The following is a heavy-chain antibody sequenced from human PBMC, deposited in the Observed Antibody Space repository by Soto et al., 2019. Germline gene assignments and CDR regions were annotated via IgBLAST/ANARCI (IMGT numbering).Heavy chain of an antibody. CDR3: ARDLFGWLRLLHHFDY. V-gene: IGHV4-38-2*02. J-gene: IGHJ4*02. CDR1: GYSISSGYY. Sequence: SETLSLTCAVSGYSISSGYYWGWIRQPPGKGLEWIGSIYHSGSTHYNPSLKSRVTISVDTSKNQFSLKLSSVTAADTAVYYCARDLFGWLRLLHHFDYWGQGTLVTVSS. D-gene: IGHD5-12*01. CDR2: IYHSGST.